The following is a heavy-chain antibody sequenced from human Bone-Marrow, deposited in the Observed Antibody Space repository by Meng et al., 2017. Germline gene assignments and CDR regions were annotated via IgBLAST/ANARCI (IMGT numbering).Heavy chain of an antibody. Sequence: GGSLRLSCAVSGFMFSDYYMDWVRQAPGKGLEWVARSRNKANTYTTEYAASVKGRFTISRDDSKNSMYLQMNGLKTEDTAVYYCARVTGGGSYFAFDVWGQGTMVTVSS. V-gene: IGHV3-72*01. CDR2: SRNKANTYTT. CDR1: GFMFSDYY. D-gene: IGHD1-26*01. CDR3: ARVTGGGSYFAFDV. J-gene: IGHJ3*01.